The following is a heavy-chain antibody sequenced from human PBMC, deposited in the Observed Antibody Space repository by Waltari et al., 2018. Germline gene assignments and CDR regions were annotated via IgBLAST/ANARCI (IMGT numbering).Heavy chain of an antibody. D-gene: IGHD5-12*01. CDR3: ARYSAGLQQLDY. V-gene: IGHV3-23*01. Sequence: EVQLLESGGGLVQPGGSLRLSCAASGFTFSSYAMSWVRQAPGKGLEWVSAISGSGGSTYYADSVKGRFTISRDNSKNTLYLQMNSLRAEDTAVYYCARYSAGLQQLDYWGQGTLVTVSS. CDR2: ISGSGGST. CDR1: GFTFSSYA. J-gene: IGHJ4*02.